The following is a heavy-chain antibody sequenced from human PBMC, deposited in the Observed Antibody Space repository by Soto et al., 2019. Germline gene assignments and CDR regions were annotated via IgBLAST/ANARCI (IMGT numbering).Heavy chain of an antibody. Sequence: LSXTCAISVGSFSGYYWSWIRQPPGKGLEWIGEINHSGSTNYNPSLKSRVTISVDTSKNQFSLKLSSVTAADTAVYYCARFLGGSSSWYYYYGMDVWGQGTTVTVSS. CDR1: VGSFSGYY. CDR3: ARFLGGSSSWYYYYGMDV. CDR2: INHSGST. V-gene: IGHV4-34*01. J-gene: IGHJ6*02. D-gene: IGHD6-13*01.